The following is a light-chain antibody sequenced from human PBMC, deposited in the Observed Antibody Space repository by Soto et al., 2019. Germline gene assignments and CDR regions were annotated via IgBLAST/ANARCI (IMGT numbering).Light chain of an antibody. CDR3: EQYGSSPLT. CDR1: QSVSSNY. J-gene: IGKJ4*01. V-gene: IGKV3-20*01. Sequence: EIVLTQSPGTLSLSPGERATLSCRASQSVSSNYLAWYQQKPGQAPRLLIYGASIRATGIPDRFSGSGSGTDFTLTISRLEPEDFAVYSCEQYGSSPLTFGGGTKGEIK. CDR2: GAS.